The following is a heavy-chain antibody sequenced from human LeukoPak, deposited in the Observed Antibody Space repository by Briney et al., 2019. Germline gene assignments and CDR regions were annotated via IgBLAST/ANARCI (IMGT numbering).Heavy chain of an antibody. J-gene: IGHJ4*02. D-gene: IGHD6-19*01. CDR2: NFYSGST. CDR3: ARETGSGWDYFDY. Sequence: PADTLSLTCTVSGGSISSYYWSWIRQPPGKGLEWIGYNFYSGSTNHNPSLKSRVTISVDTSKNQFSLKLSSVTAADTAVYYCARETGSGWDYFDYWGQGTLVTVS. CDR1: GGSISSYY. V-gene: IGHV4-59*01.